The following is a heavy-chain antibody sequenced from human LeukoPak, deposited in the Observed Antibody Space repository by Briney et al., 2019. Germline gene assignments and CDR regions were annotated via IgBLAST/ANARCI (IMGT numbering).Heavy chain of an antibody. CDR1: GYTFTSYG. CDR3: ARERKADYDFWSGYYSH. D-gene: IGHD3-3*01. J-gene: IGHJ4*02. Sequence: ASVKVSCKASGYTFTSYGISWVRQAPGQGLEWMGWISAYNGNTNYAQKLQGRVAMTTDTSTSTAYMELRSLRSDDTAVYYCARERKADYDFWSGYYSHWGQGTLVTVSS. CDR2: ISAYNGNT. V-gene: IGHV1-18*01.